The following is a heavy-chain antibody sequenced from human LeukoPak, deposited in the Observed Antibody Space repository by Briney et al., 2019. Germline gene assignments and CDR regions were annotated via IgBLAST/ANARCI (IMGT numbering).Heavy chain of an antibody. V-gene: IGHV4-34*01. CDR2: INHSGST. CDR3: AGVPHYYDSSGYYSAPYGMDV. Sequence: SETLSLTCAVYGGSFSGYYWSWIRQPPGKGLEWIGEINHSGSTNYNPSLKSRVTISVDTSKNQFSLRLSSVTAADTAVYYCAGVPHYYDSSGYYSAPYGMDVWGQGTTVTVSS. CDR1: GGSFSGYY. D-gene: IGHD3-22*01. J-gene: IGHJ6*02.